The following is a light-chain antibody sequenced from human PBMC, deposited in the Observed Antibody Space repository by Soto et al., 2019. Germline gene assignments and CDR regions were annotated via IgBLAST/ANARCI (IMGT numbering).Light chain of an antibody. J-gene: IGKJ2*01. V-gene: IGKV3-20*01. CDR2: GAS. CDR3: QQFGSSPQT. CDR1: QSVSSRY. Sequence: EIVLTQSPGTLSLSPGERATLSCRASQSVSSRYFAWYQQKPGQAPRLLMYGASSRATGIPDRFSGSGSGTDFTLTISRVEPEDFAVYYCQQFGSSPQTFGQGTKLEIK.